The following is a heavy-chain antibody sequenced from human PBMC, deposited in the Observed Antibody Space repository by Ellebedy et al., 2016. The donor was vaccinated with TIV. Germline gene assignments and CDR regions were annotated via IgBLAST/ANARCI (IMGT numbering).Heavy chain of an antibody. J-gene: IGHJ5*02. CDR3: ARDLGSSSFGGGWFDP. Sequence: GESLKISCAASGFTFSMYTMTWVRQAPGRGPEWVSSFSVSDNSTHYADSVKGRFTVSRDNSKNTLYLQMNSLRDEDTAVYYCARDLGSSSFGGGWFDPWGQGTLVTVSS. CDR1: GFTFSMYT. D-gene: IGHD6-6*01. V-gene: IGHV3-23*01. CDR2: FSVSDNST.